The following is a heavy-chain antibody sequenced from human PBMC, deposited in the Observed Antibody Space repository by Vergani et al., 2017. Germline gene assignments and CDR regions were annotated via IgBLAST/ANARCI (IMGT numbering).Heavy chain of an antibody. CDR3: ATVGSSSGLLGY. CDR1: GYTFTSYY. CDR2: INPRGGST. V-gene: IGHV1-46*03. J-gene: IGHJ4*02. Sequence: QVQLVQSGAEVKKPGASVKVSCKASGYTFTSYYMNWVRQAPGQGLEWMGIINPRGGSTSYAQKFKGRVTMTRDMSTSTVYMELSSLRSEDTAVYYCATVGSSSGLLGYWGQGTLVTVSS. D-gene: IGHD6-6*01.